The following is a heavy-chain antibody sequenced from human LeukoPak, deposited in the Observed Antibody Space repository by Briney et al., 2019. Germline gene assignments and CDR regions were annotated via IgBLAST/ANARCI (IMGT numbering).Heavy chain of an antibody. V-gene: IGHV1-69*05. CDR1: GGTFSSYA. J-gene: IGHJ5*02. Sequence: ASVKVSCKASGGTFSSYAISWVRQAPGQGLEWMGGIIPIFGTANYAQKFQGRVTITTDESTSTAYMELSSLRSEDTAVYYCARSTSITTPFDPWGQGTLVTVPS. CDR2: IIPIFGTA. CDR3: ARSTSITTPFDP. D-gene: IGHD3-10*01.